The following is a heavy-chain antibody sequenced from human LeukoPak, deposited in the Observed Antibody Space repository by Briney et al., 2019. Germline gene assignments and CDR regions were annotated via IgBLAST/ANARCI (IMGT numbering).Heavy chain of an antibody. J-gene: IGHJ4*02. CDR3: AGDHYGDYHRFDY. CDR1: GFTFSSYA. V-gene: IGHV3-30-3*01. D-gene: IGHD4-17*01. CDR2: ISYDGSNK. Sequence: PGGSLRLSCAASGFTFSSYAMHWVRQAPGKGLEWVAVISYDGSNKYYADSVKGRFTISRDNSKNTLYLQMNSLRAEDTAVYYCAGDHYGDYHRFDYWGQGTLVTVSS.